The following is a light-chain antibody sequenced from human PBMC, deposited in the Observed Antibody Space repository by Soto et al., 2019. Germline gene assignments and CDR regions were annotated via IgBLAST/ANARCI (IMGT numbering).Light chain of an antibody. J-gene: IGKJ1*01. CDR3: QQWRT. Sequence: EIVLTQSPGTLSLSPGERATLSCRASQSVSNTYFAWYQQRPGQAPRLLIYGTSSRATGIPDRFSGSGSGTDFTLTNSRLEPEDFAVYYCQQWRTFGQGTKVEIK. V-gene: IGKV3-20*01. CDR2: GTS. CDR1: QSVSNTY.